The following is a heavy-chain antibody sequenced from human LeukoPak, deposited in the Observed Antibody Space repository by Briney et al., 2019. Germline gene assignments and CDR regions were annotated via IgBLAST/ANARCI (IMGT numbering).Heavy chain of an antibody. V-gene: IGHV4-39*07. CDR1: GGSISSTSYY. D-gene: IGHD5-18*01. CDR2: IYYSGST. CDR3: ARDPGRGTAMVIDGGIDY. Sequence: SETLSLTCTVSGGSISSTSYYWGWIRQPPGKGLEWIGSIYYSGSTYYNPSLKSRVTISVDTSKNQFSLKLSSVTAADTAVYYCARDPGRGTAMVIDGGIDYWGQGTLVTVSS. J-gene: IGHJ4*02.